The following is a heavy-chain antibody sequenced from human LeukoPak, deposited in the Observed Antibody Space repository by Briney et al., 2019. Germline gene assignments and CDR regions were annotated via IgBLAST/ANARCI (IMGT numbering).Heavy chain of an antibody. CDR3: ARGFTRLVGAPSSFDY. V-gene: IGHV4-34*01. D-gene: IGHD1-26*01. Sequence: PETLSLTCAVYGGSFSGYYWSWIRQPPGKGLEWIGEINHSGSTNYNPSLKSRVTISVDTSKNQFSLKLSSVTAADTAVYYCARGFTRLVGAPSSFDYWGQGTLVTVSS. CDR2: INHSGST. J-gene: IGHJ4*02. CDR1: GGSFSGYY.